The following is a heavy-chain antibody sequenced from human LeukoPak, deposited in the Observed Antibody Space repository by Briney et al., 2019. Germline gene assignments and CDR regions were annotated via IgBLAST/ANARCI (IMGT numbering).Heavy chain of an antibody. D-gene: IGHD3-10*01. CDR3: ATRGNWFDP. Sequence: GGSLRLSCAASGFTFSSYSMNWVRQAPGKGLELVSSISSSSSYIYYADPVKGRFTISRDNAKNSLYLQMNSLRAEDTAVYYCATRGNWFDPWGQGTLVTVSS. CDR1: GFTFSSYS. CDR2: ISSSSSYI. V-gene: IGHV3-21*01. J-gene: IGHJ5*02.